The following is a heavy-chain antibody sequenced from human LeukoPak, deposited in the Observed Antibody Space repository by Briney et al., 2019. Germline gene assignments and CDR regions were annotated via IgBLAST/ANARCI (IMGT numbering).Heavy chain of an antibody. D-gene: IGHD6-25*01. J-gene: IGHJ6*02. CDR2: ISSSSSYI. Sequence: GGSLRLSCAASGFTFNFHLMNWVRQAPGKGLEWVSSISSSSSYIYYADSVKGRFTISRDNAKNSVFLQTNSLRADDTAVYYCARGPRRIAAAGTAYYGMDVWGQGTTVTVS. V-gene: IGHV3-21*04. CDR3: ARGPRRIAAAGTAYYGMDV. CDR1: GFTFNFHL.